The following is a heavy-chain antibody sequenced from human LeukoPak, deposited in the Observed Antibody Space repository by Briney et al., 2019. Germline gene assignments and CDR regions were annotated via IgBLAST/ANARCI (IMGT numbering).Heavy chain of an antibody. CDR2: ISYNGRRK. V-gene: IGHV3-30*04. J-gene: IGHJ6*03. D-gene: IGHD2-21*02. Sequence: GGSLRLSCEASGFKFSSYAIHWVRQAPGKGLEWVALISYNGRRKDYADSVKGRFTISRDNAKNSLYLQMNSLRAEDTAVYYCARGYCGGDCFPHYYYYYMDVWGKGTTVTISS. CDR1: GFKFSSYA. CDR3: ARGYCGGDCFPHYYYYYMDV.